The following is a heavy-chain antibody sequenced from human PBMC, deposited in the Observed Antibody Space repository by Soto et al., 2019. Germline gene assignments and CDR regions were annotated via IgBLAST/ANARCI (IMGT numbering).Heavy chain of an antibody. Sequence: SVKVSCKASGFTFTSSAVQWLRQARGQRLEWIGWIVVGSGNTNYAQKFQERVTITRDMSTSTAYMELSSLRSEDTAVYYCAAPSGGAAAANYYYYGMDVWGQGTTVTVSS. V-gene: IGHV1-58*01. D-gene: IGHD6-13*01. CDR2: IVVGSGNT. CDR3: AAPSGGAAAANYYYYGMDV. J-gene: IGHJ6*02. CDR1: GFTFTSSA.